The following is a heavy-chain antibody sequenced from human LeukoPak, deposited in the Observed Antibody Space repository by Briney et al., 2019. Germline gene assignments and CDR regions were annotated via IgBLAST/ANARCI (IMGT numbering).Heavy chain of an antibody. J-gene: IGHJ4*02. V-gene: IGHV1-69*05. CDR3: ARGGPYYYDSSGYYYDY. CDR2: IIPIFGTA. Sequence: ASVKVSCKASGGTFSSYAISWVRQAPGQGLEWMGGIIPIFGTANYAQKFQGRVTMTTDTSTSTAYMELRSLRSDDTAVYYCARGGPYYYDSSGYYYDYWGQGTLVTVSS. D-gene: IGHD3-22*01. CDR1: GGTFSSYA.